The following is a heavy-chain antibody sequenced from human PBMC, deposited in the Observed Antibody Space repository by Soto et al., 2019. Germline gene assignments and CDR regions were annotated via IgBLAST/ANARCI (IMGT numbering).Heavy chain of an antibody. D-gene: IGHD4-17*01. CDR3: AKDYDYGDSLPFDY. V-gene: IGHV3-23*01. J-gene: IGHJ4*02. CDR2: IIGNGDTA. Sequence: EVQLLEAGGGLVQPGGSLRLSCAASGFSFRNYGMSWVRQAPGKGLEWVSAIIGNGDTAYYADSVRGRFTISRDNSKNTLYLQLNDLGAEDTAIYYCAKDYDYGDSLPFDYWGQGTLVTVSS. CDR1: GFSFRNYG.